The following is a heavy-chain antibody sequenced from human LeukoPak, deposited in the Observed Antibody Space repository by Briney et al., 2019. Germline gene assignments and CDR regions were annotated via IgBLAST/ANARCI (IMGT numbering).Heavy chain of an antibody. Sequence: GGSLRLSCAASGFTFSSYAMHWVRQAPGKGLEWVAVISYDGSNKYYADSVKGRFTISRDNSKNTLYLQMNSLRAEDTAVYYGARDDRLQGYRYYYWGQGTLVTVSS. V-gene: IGHV3-30*04. D-gene: IGHD3-16*02. CDR2: ISYDGSNK. CDR3: ARDDRLQGYRYYY. J-gene: IGHJ4*02. CDR1: GFTFSSYA.